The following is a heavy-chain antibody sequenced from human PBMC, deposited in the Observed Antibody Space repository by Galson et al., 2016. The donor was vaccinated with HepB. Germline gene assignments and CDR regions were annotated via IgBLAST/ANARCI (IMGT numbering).Heavy chain of an antibody. Sequence: SLRLSCAASGFAFSDYYMNWFRQAPGKGLEWVSYISSSGNTRYYADSLKGRFTISRDNAKNSLYLQMNSLRADDTAVYYCAGDCSDTSCLEGYYLYGMDVWGQGTTVTVSS. CDR1: GFAFSDYY. J-gene: IGHJ6*02. D-gene: IGHD2-2*01. CDR2: ISSSGNTR. CDR3: AGDCSDTSCLEGYYLYGMDV. V-gene: IGHV3-11*01.